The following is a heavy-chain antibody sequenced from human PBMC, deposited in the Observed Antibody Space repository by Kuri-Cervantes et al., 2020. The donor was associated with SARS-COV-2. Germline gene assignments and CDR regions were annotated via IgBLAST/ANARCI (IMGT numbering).Heavy chain of an antibody. J-gene: IGHJ3*02. V-gene: IGHV4-34*01. Sequence: ESLKISCAVYGGSFSGYYWSWIRQPPGKGLEWIGEINHSGSTNYNPSLKSRVTISVDTSKNQFSLKLSSVTAADTAVYYCARHVVPYCSSTSCYTLAAFDIWGQGTMVTVSS. CDR2: INHSGST. D-gene: IGHD2-2*02. CDR1: GGSFSGYY. CDR3: ARHVVPYCSSTSCYTLAAFDI.